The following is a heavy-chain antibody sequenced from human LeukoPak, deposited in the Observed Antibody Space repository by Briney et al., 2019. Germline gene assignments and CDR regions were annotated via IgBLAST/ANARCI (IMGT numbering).Heavy chain of an antibody. Sequence: ASVKVSCKASGYTFTNYGITWVRQAPGQGLEGMGWISAYNGNTNYAQKLQGRVTMTTDTHTSTAYMELRSLRSDDTAVYYCARGPRYSPNYWGQGTLVTVSS. J-gene: IGHJ4*02. CDR1: GYTFTNYG. CDR2: ISAYNGNT. CDR3: ARGPRYSPNY. D-gene: IGHD5-18*01. V-gene: IGHV1-18*01.